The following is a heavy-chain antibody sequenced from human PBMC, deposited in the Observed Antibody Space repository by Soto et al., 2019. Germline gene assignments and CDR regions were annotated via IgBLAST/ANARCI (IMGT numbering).Heavy chain of an antibody. V-gene: IGHV3-66*02. Sequence: GGSLRLSCAASGFTVSSNYMSWVRQAPGKGLEWVSVIYSGGSTYYADSVKGRFTISRDNYKNTLYLQMNSLRAEDAAVYYCESAPTWDVAFDIWGQGTMVTVSS. D-gene: IGHD1-1*01. CDR3: ESAPTWDVAFDI. J-gene: IGHJ3*02. CDR1: GFTVSSNY. CDR2: IYSGGST.